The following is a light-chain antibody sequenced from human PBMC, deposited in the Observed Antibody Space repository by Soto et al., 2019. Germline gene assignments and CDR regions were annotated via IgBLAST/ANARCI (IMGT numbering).Light chain of an antibody. CDR1: QSSRNY. CDR2: DAS. Sequence: VLTQSPATLSLSTGERVTLSCRAGQSSRNYLAWYQQKSGQAPRLVIYDASHSATGIPARFSGSGSGADFTLTISSLEPEDVAVYFCQQRSIWPLTFGGGTKLEIK. V-gene: IGKV3-11*01. CDR3: QQRSIWPLT. J-gene: IGKJ4*01.